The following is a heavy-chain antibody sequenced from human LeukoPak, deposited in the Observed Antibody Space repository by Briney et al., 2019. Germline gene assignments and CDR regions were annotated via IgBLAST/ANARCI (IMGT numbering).Heavy chain of an antibody. CDR3: VRRGVLWFGELSYYYFDL. J-gene: IGHJ2*01. CDR1: GGSISGYY. D-gene: IGHD3-10*01. Sequence: SETLSLTCTVSGGSISGYYWSWIRQPPGRGLEWIGYIYYRGCTNYNPSLMSRASISVDTSKNQFSLKLASLTAADTAVYYCVRRGVLWFGELSYYYFDLWGRGTLVAVSS. CDR2: IYYRGCT. V-gene: IGHV4-59*01.